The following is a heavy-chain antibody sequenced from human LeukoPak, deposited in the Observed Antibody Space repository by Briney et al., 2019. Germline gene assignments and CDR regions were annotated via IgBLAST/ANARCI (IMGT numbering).Heavy chain of an antibody. D-gene: IGHD3-22*01. J-gene: IGHJ4*02. V-gene: IGHV4-4*02. CDR3: ARQAYYYDSSGY. CDR2: IYHSGNA. CDR1: GGSISSNNW. Sequence: SETLSLTCAVSGGSISSNNWWSWVRQPPGKGLEWIGEIYHSGNANYNPSLKTRVTMSVDKSKNQFSLKLSSVTAADTAVYYCARQAYYYDSSGYWGQGTLVTVSS.